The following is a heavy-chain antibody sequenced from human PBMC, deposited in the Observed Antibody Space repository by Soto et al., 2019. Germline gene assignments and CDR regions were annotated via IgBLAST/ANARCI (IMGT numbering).Heavy chain of an antibody. CDR1: GGSVSSPYW. V-gene: IGHV4-4*02. D-gene: IGHD3-22*01. J-gene: IGHJ6*02. Sequence: SETLSLTCAVSGGSVSSPYWWRWVRQPPGKGLEWIGEIYHSGSANYNPSLRSRVTISVDNSKNQFSLKLSSVTAADTAVYYCAGSGYYHNSGMDVWGQGTTVTVSS. CDR3: AGSGYYHNSGMDV. CDR2: IYHSGSA.